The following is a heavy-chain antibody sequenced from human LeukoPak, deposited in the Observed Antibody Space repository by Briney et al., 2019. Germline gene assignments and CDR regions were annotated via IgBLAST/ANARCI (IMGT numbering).Heavy chain of an antibody. V-gene: IGHV1-8*02. Sequence: ASVKVSCKASGYTFTGYYMHWVRQAPGQGLEWMGWMNPNSGNTGYAQKFQGRVTMTRNTSISTAYMELSSLRSEDTAVYYCARRAVAGTRTGFDYWGQGTLVTVSS. D-gene: IGHD6-19*01. CDR1: GYTFTGYY. CDR3: ARRAVAGTRTGFDY. J-gene: IGHJ4*02. CDR2: MNPNSGNT.